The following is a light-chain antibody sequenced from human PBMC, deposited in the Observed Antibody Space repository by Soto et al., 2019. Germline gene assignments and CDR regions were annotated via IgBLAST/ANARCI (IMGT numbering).Light chain of an antibody. V-gene: IGKV3-15*01. J-gene: IGKJ3*01. Sequence: EIVVTQSPGILSVSPGERATLSCRASQSVGRNLAWYQQKPGQAPTLLIYAASTRATGLPPRFSGSGSGTDFTLTISSLQSEDFAVYYCQEYSKWPLFTFGPGTRVDIK. CDR3: QEYSKWPLFT. CDR1: QSVGRN. CDR2: AAS.